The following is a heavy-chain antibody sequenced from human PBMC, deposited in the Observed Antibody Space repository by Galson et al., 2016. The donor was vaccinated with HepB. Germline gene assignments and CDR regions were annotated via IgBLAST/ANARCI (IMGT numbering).Heavy chain of an antibody. D-gene: IGHD3-22*01. Sequence: SVKVSCKASGYTFISYGITWVRQAPGQGLEWMGWISTYNGNTNYAQKLQGRVTLTTDTSTSTAYMEVRSLRSDDTAVYYCARPHYYDSSTYYLGWYFDLWGRGTLVTVSS. CDR2: ISTYNGNT. V-gene: IGHV1-18*01. J-gene: IGHJ2*01. CDR1: GYTFISYG. CDR3: ARPHYYDSSTYYLGWYFDL.